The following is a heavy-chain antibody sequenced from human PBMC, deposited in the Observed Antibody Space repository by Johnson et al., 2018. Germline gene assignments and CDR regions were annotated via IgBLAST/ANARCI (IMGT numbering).Heavy chain of an antibody. CDR3: ARGEWVYDSSGYYYGDPRGHYYMDV. V-gene: IGHV3-53*01. CDR2: IYSGGST. CDR1: GFTVSSNY. Sequence: VQLVQSGGGVVQPGSSLRLSCAASGFTVSSNYMSWVRQAPGKGLEWVSVIYSGGSTYYADSVKGRFTISRDNSKNTLYLQMNSLRAGDTAGYYWARGEWVYDSSGYYYGDPRGHYYMDVWGKGTTVTVSS. D-gene: IGHD3-22*01. J-gene: IGHJ6*03.